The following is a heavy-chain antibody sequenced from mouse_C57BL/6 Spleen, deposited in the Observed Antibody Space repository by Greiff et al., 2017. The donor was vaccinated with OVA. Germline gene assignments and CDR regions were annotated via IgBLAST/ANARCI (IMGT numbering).Heavy chain of an antibody. D-gene: IGHD4-1*01. Sequence: EVKLEESGPGLVKPSQSLSLTCSVTGYSITSGYYWNWIRQFPGNKLEWVGYISYDGSNNYNPSLKNRISITRDTSKNQFFLKLNSVTTEDTATYDCAREGVGRAMDYWGQGTSVTVSS. V-gene: IGHV3-6*01. CDR2: ISYDGSN. CDR3: AREGVGRAMDY. CDR1: GYSITSGYY. J-gene: IGHJ4*01.